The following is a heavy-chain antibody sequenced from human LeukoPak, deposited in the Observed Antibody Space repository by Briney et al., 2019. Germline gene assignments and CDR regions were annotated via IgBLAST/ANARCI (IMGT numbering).Heavy chain of an antibody. CDR3: AKESLLVPAAIRYFDY. Sequence: GGSLRLSCAASGSTFSSYGMHWVRQAPGKGLEWVAFIRYDGSNKYYADSVKGRFTISRDNSKNTLYLQMNSLRAEDTAVYYCAKESLLVPAAIRYFDYWGQGTLVTVSS. CDR2: IRYDGSNK. CDR1: GSTFSSYG. V-gene: IGHV3-30*02. D-gene: IGHD2-2*02. J-gene: IGHJ4*02.